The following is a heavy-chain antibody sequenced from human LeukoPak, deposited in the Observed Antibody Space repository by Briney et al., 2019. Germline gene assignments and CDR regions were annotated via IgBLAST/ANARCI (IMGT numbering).Heavy chain of an antibody. CDR3: ARANASGSYYFDY. D-gene: IGHD6-19*01. J-gene: IGHJ4*02. Sequence: SGGSLRLSCAASGFTFDDYGMSRVRQAPGKGLEWVSGINWNGGSTGYADSVKGRFTISRDNAKNSLYLQMNSLRAEDTALYYCARANASGSYYFDYWGQGTLVTVSS. CDR1: GFTFDDYG. V-gene: IGHV3-20*04. CDR2: INWNGGST.